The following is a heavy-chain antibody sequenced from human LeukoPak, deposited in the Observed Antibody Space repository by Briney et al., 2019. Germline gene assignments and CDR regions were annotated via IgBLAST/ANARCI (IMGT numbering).Heavy chain of an antibody. CDR3: ARPMVRGVIIYYFDY. D-gene: IGHD3-10*01. CDR1: GGSLSSSSYY. J-gene: IGHJ4*02. V-gene: IGHV4-39*01. CDR2: IYYSGST. Sequence: SETLSLTCTVSGGSLSSSSYYWGWIRQPPGKGLEWIGSIYYSGSTYYNPSLKSRVTISVDTSKNQFSLKLSSVTAADTAVYYCARPMVRGVIIYYFDYWGQGTLVTVSS.